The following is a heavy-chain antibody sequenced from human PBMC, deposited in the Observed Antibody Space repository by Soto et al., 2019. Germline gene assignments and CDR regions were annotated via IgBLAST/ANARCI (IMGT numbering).Heavy chain of an antibody. D-gene: IGHD3-22*01. CDR3: ARLGGYYHSLDT. J-gene: IGHJ5*02. Sequence: QVQLQESGPGLVKPSETLSLTCTVSGGSINNYYWTWIRQPPGMGLEWIGYVYYTGTTSYNPSLKRRVXXXIXXSKNQISLKLSSVTAGDTAFYYCARLGGYYHSLDTWGQGTLVTVSS. V-gene: IGHV4-59*08. CDR2: VYYTGTT. CDR1: GGSINNYY.